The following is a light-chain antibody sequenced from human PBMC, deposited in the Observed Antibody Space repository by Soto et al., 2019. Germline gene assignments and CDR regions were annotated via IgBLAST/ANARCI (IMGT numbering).Light chain of an antibody. Sequence: LTQPASVSGSPGQSITISCTGTGSDVGGYNYVSWYQQHPGKAPKLMIYEVSNRPSGVSNRFSGSKSGNTASLTISGLQDEEEADYYCSSYKSRSTYVFGTGTKVTV. V-gene: IGLV2-14*01. CDR3: SSYKSRSTYV. J-gene: IGLJ1*01. CDR2: EVS. CDR1: GSDVGGYNY.